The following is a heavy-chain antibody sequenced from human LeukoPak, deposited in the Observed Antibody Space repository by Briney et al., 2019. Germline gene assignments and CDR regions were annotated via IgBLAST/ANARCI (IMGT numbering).Heavy chain of an antibody. J-gene: IGHJ4*02. V-gene: IGHV3-33*01. D-gene: IGHD1-26*01. CDR1: VFTFRSHC. CDR2: IWYDGSNK. CDR3: AGDRATSYFDY. Sequence: GTSLRLSCAASVFTFRSHCMHWVRQAPCKGLEWVAFIWYDGSNKYYTDSVKGRFTISRDNSKNTLYLQMNSLRAEDTAVYYCAGDRATSYFDYWGQGALVTISS.